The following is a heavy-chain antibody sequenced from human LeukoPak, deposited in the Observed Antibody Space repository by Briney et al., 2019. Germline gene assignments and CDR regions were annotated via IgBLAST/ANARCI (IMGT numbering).Heavy chain of an antibody. CDR1: GGSINNDDYY. D-gene: IGHD6-6*01. Sequence: SETLSLTCTVSGGSINNDDYYWSWVRQQPGKDLEWIAYIYYIGTTYYNPSLKSRGTISIDTSQNQFSLKLSPVTAADTAVYYCARLKGRIAAYYFDYWGQGILVTVSS. V-gene: IGHV4-31*03. J-gene: IGHJ4*01. CDR3: ARLKGRIAAYYFDY. CDR2: IYYIGTT.